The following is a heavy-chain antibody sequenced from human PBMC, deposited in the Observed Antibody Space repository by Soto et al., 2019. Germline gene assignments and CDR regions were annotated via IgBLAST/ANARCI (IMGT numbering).Heavy chain of an antibody. CDR1: GFTFSSYG. CDR2: IWYDGSNK. CDR3: ARGGPEYYDGSGSLTY. V-gene: IGHV3-33*01. J-gene: IGHJ4*02. D-gene: IGHD3-10*01. Sequence: QVQLVESGGGVVQPGRSLRLSCAASGFTFSSYGMHWVRQAPGKGLEWVAVIWYDGSNKYYADSVKGRFTISRDNSKNTLYLQMNSLRAADTAVYYCARGGPEYYDGSGSLTYWGQGTLFTVSS.